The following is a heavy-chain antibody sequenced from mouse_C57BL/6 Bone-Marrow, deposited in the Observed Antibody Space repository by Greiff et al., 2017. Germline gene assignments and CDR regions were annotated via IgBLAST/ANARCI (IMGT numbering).Heavy chain of an antibody. V-gene: IGHV1-72*01. Sequence: VQLQQPGAELVKPGASVKLSCKASGYTFTSYWMHWVKQRPGRGLEWIGRIDPNSGGTKYNEKFKSKATLTVDKPSSTAYIQLSSLTSEDSAVYYCARDYYGSSYPAWFAYWGQGTLVTVSA. CDR2: IDPNSGGT. CDR1: GYTFTSYW. J-gene: IGHJ3*01. D-gene: IGHD1-1*01. CDR3: ARDYYGSSYPAWFAY.